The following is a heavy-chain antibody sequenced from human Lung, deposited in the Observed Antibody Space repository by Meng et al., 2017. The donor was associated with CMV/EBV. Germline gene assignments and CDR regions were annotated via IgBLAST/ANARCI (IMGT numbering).Heavy chain of an antibody. D-gene: IGHD4-23*01. CDR2: INPSGGST. V-gene: IGHV1-46*01. CDR3: ARGDGGNGSDY. Sequence: QVQVVQSGAEVQKPGASVKVSCKASGYTFTNYYMHWVRQAPGQGLEWMGVINPSGGSTNYAQKFQGRLTMTRDTSTSTVYMELSSLRSEDTAVYYCARGDGGNGSDYWGQGTLVTVSS. J-gene: IGHJ4*02. CDR1: GYTFTNYY.